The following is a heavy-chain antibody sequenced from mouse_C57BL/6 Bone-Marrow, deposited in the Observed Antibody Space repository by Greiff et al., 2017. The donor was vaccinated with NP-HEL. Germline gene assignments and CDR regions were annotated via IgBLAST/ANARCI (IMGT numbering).Heavy chain of an antibody. J-gene: IGHJ3*01. CDR1: GYTFTSYW. D-gene: IGHD3-2*02. Sequence: QVQLQQPGAELVKPGASVKLSCKASGYTFTSYWMHWVKQRPGQGLEWIGMIHPNSGSTNYNKKFKSKATLTVDKSSSTAYMQLSSLTSEDSAVYYCADSSGSWFAYWGQGTLVTVSA. V-gene: IGHV1-64*01. CDR2: IHPNSGST. CDR3: ADSSGSWFAY.